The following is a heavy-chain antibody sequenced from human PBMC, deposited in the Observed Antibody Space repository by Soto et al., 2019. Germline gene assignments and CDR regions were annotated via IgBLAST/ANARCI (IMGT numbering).Heavy chain of an antibody. CDR1: GFTFRSYA. CDR3: ARRGPSTYFDY. V-gene: IGHV3-23*01. J-gene: IGHJ4*01. CDR2: ISGSGGST. D-gene: IGHD2-2*01. Sequence: EVQLLESVGGLVQPGGSLRLSCAASGFTFRSYAMRWVRQAPGRGLEWVSAISGSGGSTYYAESVKGRFTISRDNSKNTLYLQMNSLRAEDTALYYCARRGPSTYFDYWGHGTLVTVSS.